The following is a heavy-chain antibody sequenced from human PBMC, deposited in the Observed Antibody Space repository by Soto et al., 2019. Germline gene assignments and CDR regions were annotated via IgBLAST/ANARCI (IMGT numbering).Heavy chain of an antibody. CDR1: GGTFSSYA. D-gene: IGHD3-3*01. J-gene: IGHJ4*02. CDR2: IIPIFGTA. Sequence: QVQLVQSGAEVKKPGSSVKVSCKASGGTFSSYAISWVRQAPGQGLEWMGGIIPIFGTANYAQKFQGRVTITADESTSTAYMELSSLRSEDTAVYYCTRATSTYYDFWSGLYYFDYWGQGTLVTVSS. CDR3: TRATSTYYDFWSGLYYFDY. V-gene: IGHV1-69*01.